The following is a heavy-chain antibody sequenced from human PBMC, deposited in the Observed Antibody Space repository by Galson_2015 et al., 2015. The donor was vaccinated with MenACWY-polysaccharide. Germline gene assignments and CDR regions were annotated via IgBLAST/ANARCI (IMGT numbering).Heavy chain of an antibody. Sequence: PALVKPTQPLTLTCTFSGFSLNTRGVGVGWIRQPPGKALEWLALIYWDNDKRYSPSLKTRLTITKDTSKNQVFLAMTNVDPVDTATYYCAHGQYYYATSSFSYYLDVWGPGTLVTVSS. D-gene: IGHD3-10*01. J-gene: IGHJ4*02. CDR1: GFSLNTRGVG. CDR3: AHGQYYYATSSFSYYLDV. CDR2: IYWDNDK. V-gene: IGHV2-5*02.